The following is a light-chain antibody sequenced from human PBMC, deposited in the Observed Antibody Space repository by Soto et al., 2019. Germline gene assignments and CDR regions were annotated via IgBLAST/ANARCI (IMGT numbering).Light chain of an antibody. V-gene: IGLV2-14*01. CDR3: SSYTSSSSDV. CDR2: EVC. CDR1: SSDVGGYNY. Sequence: SVLTPPAPGSGSHGQSNTIYCTGTSSDVGGYNYVSRNQQYPGTATKLMIYEVCNRRSGVSHRLSGSKCGNNASLTISALQAEDEADYFCSSYTSSSSDVFGAGSKGTL. J-gene: IGLJ1*01.